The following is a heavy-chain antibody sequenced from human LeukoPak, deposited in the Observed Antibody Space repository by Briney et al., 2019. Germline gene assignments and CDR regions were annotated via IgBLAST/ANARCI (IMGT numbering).Heavy chain of an antibody. CDR2: ISGSGGST. CDR1: GFTFSSYA. CDR3: AKDQYITMIVVVITNFNY. J-gene: IGHJ4*02. D-gene: IGHD3-22*01. Sequence: PGGSLRLSCAASGFTFSSYAMSWVRQAPGKGLEWVPAISGSGGSTYYADSVKGRFTISRDNSKNTLYLQMNSLRAEDTAVYYCAKDQYITMIVVVITNFNYWGQGTLVTVSS. V-gene: IGHV3-23*01.